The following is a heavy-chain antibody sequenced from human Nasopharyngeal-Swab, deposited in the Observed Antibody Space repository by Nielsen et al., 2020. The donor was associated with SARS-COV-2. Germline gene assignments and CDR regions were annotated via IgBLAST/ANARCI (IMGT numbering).Heavy chain of an antibody. D-gene: IGHD6-19*01. J-gene: IGHJ5*02. CDR1: GFTFSSYS. V-gene: IGHV3-21*01. CDR2: TSSSSSYI. Sequence: GGSLRLSCAASGFTFSSYSMNWVRQAPGKGLEWVSSTSSSSSYIYYADSVKGRFTISRDNAKNSLYLQMNSLRAEDTAVYYCARDLRSGWNWFDPWGQGTLVTVSS. CDR3: ARDLRSGWNWFDP.